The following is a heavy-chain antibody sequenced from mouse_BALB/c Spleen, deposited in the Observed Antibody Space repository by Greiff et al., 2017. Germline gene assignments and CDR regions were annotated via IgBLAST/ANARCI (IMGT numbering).Heavy chain of an antibody. CDR3: ARGTTATDY. CDR2: ISYSGST. V-gene: IGHV3-2*02. J-gene: IGHJ2*01. D-gene: IGHD1-2*01. CDR1: GYSITSDYA. Sequence: QLQQSGPGLVKPSQSLSLTCTVTGYSITSDYAWNWIRQFPGNKLEWMGYISYSGSTSYNPSLKSRISITRDTSKNQFFLQLNSVTTEDTATYYCARGTTATDYWGQGTTLTVSS.